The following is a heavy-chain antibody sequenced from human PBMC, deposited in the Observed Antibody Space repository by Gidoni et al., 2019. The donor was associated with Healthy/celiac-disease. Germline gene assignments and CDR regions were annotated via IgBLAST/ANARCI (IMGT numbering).Heavy chain of an antibody. CDR3: ARDSVPSAFSFDGDYLSAGAFDI. D-gene: IGHD4-17*01. CDR2: ISYDGSNK. Sequence: QVQLVESGGGVVQPGRSLLLSCAASGFTFSRHALPWVRQAPGKGLEWVAVISYDGSNKDYADSVKGRFTISRDNSKNTLYLQMNSLRAEDTAVYYCARDSVPSAFSFDGDYLSAGAFDIWGQGTMVTVSS. CDR1: GFTFSRHA. J-gene: IGHJ3*02. V-gene: IGHV3-30*04.